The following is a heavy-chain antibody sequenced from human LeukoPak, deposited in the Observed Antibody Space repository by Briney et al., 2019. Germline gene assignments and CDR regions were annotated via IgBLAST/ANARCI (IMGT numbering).Heavy chain of an antibody. CDR3: AKRISISWSTTHGALDI. D-gene: IGHD6-13*01. J-gene: IGHJ3*02. Sequence: GRSLRLSCAASGFNLHDYAMHWVRQAPGKGLEWVAGISWNSGNIYYADSVKGRFSVSRDNAKNSLYLQMDRLRARDTAVYYCAKRISISWSTTHGALDIWGQGTMVSVSS. CDR1: GFNLHDYA. V-gene: IGHV3-9*01. CDR2: ISWNSGNI.